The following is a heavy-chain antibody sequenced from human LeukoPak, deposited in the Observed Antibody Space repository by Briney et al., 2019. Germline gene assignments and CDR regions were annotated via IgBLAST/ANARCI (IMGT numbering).Heavy chain of an antibody. CDR2: IIPIFGTA. CDR1: GGTFSSYA. Sequence: ASVKVSCKASGGTFSSYAISWVRQAPGLGLEWMGGIIPIFGTANYAQKFQGRVTITADESTSTAYMELSSLRSEDTAVYYCARSGKYYYYYYMDVWGKGTTVTVSS. V-gene: IGHV1-69*01. J-gene: IGHJ6*03. D-gene: IGHD3-10*01. CDR3: ARSGKYYYYYYMDV.